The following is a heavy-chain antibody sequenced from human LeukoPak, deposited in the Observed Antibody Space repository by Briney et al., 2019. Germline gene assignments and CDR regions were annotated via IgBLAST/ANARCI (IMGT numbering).Heavy chain of an antibody. CDR1: GFTFSNYD. V-gene: IGHV3-23*01. Sequence: GGSLRLSCAASGFTFSNYDMSWVRQAPGKGLEWVSIISGGGDRAYYADSVKGLFTISRDNSKNTLYLQMSSLRADDTAIYYCAKGGWAGRSIDAWGQGTLVTVSS. CDR2: ISGGGDRA. CDR3: AKGGWAGRSIDA. D-gene: IGHD6-19*01. J-gene: IGHJ5*02.